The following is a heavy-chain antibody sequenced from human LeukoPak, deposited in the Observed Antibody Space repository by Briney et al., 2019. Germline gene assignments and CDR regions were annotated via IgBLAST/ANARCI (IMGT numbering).Heavy chain of an antibody. D-gene: IGHD4-23*01. CDR1: GYSFTRYY. Sequence: GASVKVSCKASGYSFTRYYILWVRQAPGQGLEWMAIINPSGGGTSYAQKFQGRVTLTRDTSTSTVYMELSSLRSEDTAVYYCARAGGGNSEVYFQHWGQGTLVTVSS. CDR2: INPSGGGT. J-gene: IGHJ1*01. V-gene: IGHV1-46*01. CDR3: ARAGGGNSEVYFQH.